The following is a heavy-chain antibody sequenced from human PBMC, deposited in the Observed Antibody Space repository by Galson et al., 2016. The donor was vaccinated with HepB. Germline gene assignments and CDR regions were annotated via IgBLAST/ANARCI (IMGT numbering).Heavy chain of an antibody. J-gene: IGHJ4*02. CDR1: GFAFSTYS. V-gene: IGHV3-48*04. Sequence: SLRLSCAASGFAFSTYSMHWVRQAPGKGLEWVSYISSSSGTIYYADSAKGRFTISRDNAKNSLYLQMNSLRAEDTAVYYCARDGEYFHGSQYFFDYWGQGALVTVSS. CDR2: ISSSSGTI. D-gene: IGHD3-10*01. CDR3: ARDGEYFHGSQYFFDY.